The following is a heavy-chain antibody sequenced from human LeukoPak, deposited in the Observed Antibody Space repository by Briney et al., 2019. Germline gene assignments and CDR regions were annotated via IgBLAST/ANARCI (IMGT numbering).Heavy chain of an antibody. J-gene: IGHJ4*02. D-gene: IGHD5-18*01. CDR2: INPSGGST. CDR3: ASGMVTPFDY. Sequence: ASVKVSCKASGGTFSSSAISWVRQAPGQGLEWMGIINPSGGSTSYAQKFQGRVTMTRDMSTSTVYMELSSLRSEDTAVYYCASGMVTPFDYWGQGTLVTVSS. CDR1: GGTFSSSA. V-gene: IGHV1-46*01.